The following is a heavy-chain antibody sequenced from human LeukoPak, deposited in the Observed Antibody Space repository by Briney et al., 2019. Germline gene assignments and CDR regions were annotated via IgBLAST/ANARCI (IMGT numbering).Heavy chain of an antibody. CDR3: ARLGERPRVTMGDDY. Sequence: SETLSLTCTVSDDSISSRDYFWTWLRQAPGKGLEWIASICHGVGTFNNPSLQSGVTISMDASNDQFYLRLRSRTAANTAIYYCARLGERPRVTMGDDYWGQGTLVSVSS. D-gene: IGHD3-10*01. V-gene: IGHV4-39*01. J-gene: IGHJ4*02. CDR2: ICHGVGT. CDR1: DDSISSRDYF.